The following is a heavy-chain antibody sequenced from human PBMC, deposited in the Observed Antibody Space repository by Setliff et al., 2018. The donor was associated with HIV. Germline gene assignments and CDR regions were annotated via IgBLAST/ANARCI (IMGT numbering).Heavy chain of an antibody. D-gene: IGHD3-22*01. CDR3: ARLSGLYYYDTSGYYYGHYFDY. J-gene: IGHJ4*02. Sequence: GESLKISCKGSGYDFSGHWIGWLRQMPGKGLEWMGFIYPDNSDTRYSPSSQGQVTISVDKSMNTAYLQWSSLKASDTAMYYCARLSGLYYYDTSGYYYGHYFDYWGQGTLVTVSS. V-gene: IGHV5-51*01. CDR1: GYDFSGHW. CDR2: IYPDNSDT.